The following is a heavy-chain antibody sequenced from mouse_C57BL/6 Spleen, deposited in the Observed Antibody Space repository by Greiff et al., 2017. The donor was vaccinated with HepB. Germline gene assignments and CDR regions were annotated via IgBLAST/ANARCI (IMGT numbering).Heavy chain of an antibody. D-gene: IGHD1-3*01. CDR3: ARGSKAFDY. Sequence: VQLQQPGAELVKPGASVKLSCKASGYTFTSYWMQWVKQRPGQGLEWIGEIDPSDSYTNYNQKFKGKATLTVDTSSSTAYMQLSSLTSEDSAVYYCARGSKAFDYWGQGTTLTVSS. CDR2: IDPSDSYT. V-gene: IGHV1-50*01. CDR1: GYTFTSYW. J-gene: IGHJ2*01.